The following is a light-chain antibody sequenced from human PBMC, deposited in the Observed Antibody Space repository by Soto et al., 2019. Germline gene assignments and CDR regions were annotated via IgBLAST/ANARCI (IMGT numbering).Light chain of an antibody. Sequence: QSALTQPAPVSGSPGQSITISCTGTISDIVNYNYVSWYQQHPGKAPKLMIYEVSNRPSGVSNRFSGSKSGNTASLTISGLQAEEEADYYCSSYTSSSTLNYVFGTGTKVTVL. CDR2: EVS. CDR1: ISDIVNYNY. J-gene: IGLJ1*01. V-gene: IGLV2-14*01. CDR3: SSYTSSSTLNYV.